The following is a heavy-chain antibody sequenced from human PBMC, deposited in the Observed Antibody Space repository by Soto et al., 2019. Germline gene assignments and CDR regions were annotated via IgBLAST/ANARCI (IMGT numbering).Heavy chain of an antibody. CDR1: GFTVSTYD. CDR3: VRVLYDSGVVDF. Sequence: QLVESGGGLFQAGGSTRLSCLVSGFTVSTYDMAWVRQAPGKGLEWASVIQSGGATYYPDSAQGRFTISRDNSKNMVYLQMSSLRMEDTGVYSCVRVLYDSGVVDFWGQGSLITVS. V-gene: IGHV3-53*01. J-gene: IGHJ4*02. D-gene: IGHD5-12*01. CDR2: IQSGGAT.